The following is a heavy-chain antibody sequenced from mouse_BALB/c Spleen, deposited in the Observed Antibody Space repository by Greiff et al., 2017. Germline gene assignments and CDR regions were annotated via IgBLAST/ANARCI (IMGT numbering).Heavy chain of an antibody. Sequence: VQLQQSGAELVKPGASVKLSCKASGYTFTSYYMYWVKQRPGQGLEWIEEINPSNGGTNFNEKFKSKATLTVDKSSSTAYMQLSSLTSEDSAVYYCTSLHYDYAMDYWGQGTSVTVSS. V-gene: IGHV1S81*02. CDR1: GYTFTSYY. CDR3: TSLHYDYAMDY. CDR2: INPSNGGT. D-gene: IGHD1-1*01. J-gene: IGHJ4*01.